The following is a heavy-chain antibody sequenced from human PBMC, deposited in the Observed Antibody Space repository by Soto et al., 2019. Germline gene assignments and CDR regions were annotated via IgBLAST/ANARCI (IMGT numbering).Heavy chain of an antibody. J-gene: IGHJ4*02. CDR1: GFTFTNYA. CDR2: ISGSGGST. D-gene: IGHD1-1*01. CDR3: AKREGYGSVDY. V-gene: IGHV3-23*01. Sequence: EVQLLESGGGLVQPGGSLTLSCAASGFTFTNYAMTWVRQAPGKGLEWISLISGSGGSTYYADSVKGRFTISRDNSKNTLHLQMNSLTAADTAVYYCAKREGYGSVDYWGQGTLVTVSS.